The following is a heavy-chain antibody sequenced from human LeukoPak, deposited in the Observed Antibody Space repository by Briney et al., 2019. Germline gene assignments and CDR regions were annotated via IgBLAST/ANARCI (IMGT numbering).Heavy chain of an antibody. Sequence: PGGSLRLSCAASGFTFSSYSMNWVRQAPGKGLEWVSSISNNSSYIYYADSVKGRFTISRDNAKNSLYLQMNSLRAEDTAVYYCARVYSRSWYNDYYYYYGMDVWGQGTTVTASS. V-gene: IGHV3-21*01. CDR3: ARVYSRSWYNDYYYYYGMDV. J-gene: IGHJ6*02. D-gene: IGHD6-13*01. CDR2: ISNNSSYI. CDR1: GFTFSSYS.